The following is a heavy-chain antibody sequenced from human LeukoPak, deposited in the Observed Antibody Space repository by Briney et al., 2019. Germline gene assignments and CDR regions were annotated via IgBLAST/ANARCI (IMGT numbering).Heavy chain of an antibody. D-gene: IGHD3-10*01. J-gene: IGHJ4*02. CDR3: ARVKGYYYGSGSYYNSKPFDY. Sequence: SETLSLTCAVYGGSFSGYYWSWIRQPPGKGLEWIGEINNSGSTNYNPSLKSRVTISVDTSKTQFSLKLSSVTAADTAVYYCARVKGYYYGSGSYYNSKPFDYWGQGTLVTVSS. V-gene: IGHV4-34*01. CDR2: INNSGST. CDR1: GGSFSGYY.